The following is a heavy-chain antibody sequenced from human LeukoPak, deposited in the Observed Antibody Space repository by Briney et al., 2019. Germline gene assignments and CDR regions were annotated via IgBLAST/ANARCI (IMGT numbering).Heavy chain of an antibody. J-gene: IGHJ3*02. CDR2: IYYSGST. CDR1: GCSISNSNYYY. D-gene: IGHD6-19*01. CDR3: ARQVAGYAFDI. V-gene: IGHV4-39*01. Sequence: SETLSLTCGVSGCSISNSNYYYWGWIRQPPGKGLEWSGNIYYSGSTYYNPSLKSRVTISVATSKNQFSLNLSSVSSADTAVYYCARQVAGYAFDIWGQGTMVTVSS.